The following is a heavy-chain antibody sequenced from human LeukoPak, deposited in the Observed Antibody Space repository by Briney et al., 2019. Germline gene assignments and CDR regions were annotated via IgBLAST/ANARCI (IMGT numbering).Heavy chain of an antibody. V-gene: IGHV1-69*06. D-gene: IGHD3-3*01. CDR2: IIPIFGTA. J-gene: IGHJ4*02. CDR3: ARSYLEWLLSGFDY. CDR1: GGTFSSYV. Sequence: SVKASCKASGGTFSSYVINWVRQAPGQGLEWMGGIIPIFGTANYAQKFQGRVTITADKSTSTVYMELSSLRSEDTAVYYCARSYLEWLLSGFDYWGQGTLVTVSS.